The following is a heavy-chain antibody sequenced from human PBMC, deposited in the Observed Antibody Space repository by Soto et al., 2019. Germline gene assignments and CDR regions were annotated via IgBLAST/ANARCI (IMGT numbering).Heavy chain of an antibody. Sequence: QVQLVESGGGVVQPGRSLRLSCAASGFTFSSYGMHWVRQAPGKGLEGVAVISYDGSNKYYADSVKGRFTISRDNAKNTLYLQMYSLRAEDTSVYYCAKGAIDYYDSSGYYRMDMDYWGQGTLVTVSS. J-gene: IGHJ4*02. CDR1: GFTFSSYG. CDR2: ISYDGSNK. D-gene: IGHD3-22*01. CDR3: AKGAIDYYDSSGYYRMDMDY. V-gene: IGHV3-30*18.